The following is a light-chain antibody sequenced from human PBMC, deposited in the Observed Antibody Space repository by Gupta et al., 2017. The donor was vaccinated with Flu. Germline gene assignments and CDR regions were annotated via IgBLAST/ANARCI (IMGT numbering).Light chain of an antibody. J-gene: IGKJ2*01. CDR3: QQRKSCPMFT. CDR2: DAS. Sequence: SVLTQSPATLSLSPGERATLSCRASQTVNPYLAWYQQKPGQAPRLLIYDASNRHAGFSARFGGGGFGKNLTLTTSRGEQEDFAGYYYQQRKSCPMFTFGQGTKLDIK. V-gene: IGKV3-11*01. CDR1: QTVNPY.